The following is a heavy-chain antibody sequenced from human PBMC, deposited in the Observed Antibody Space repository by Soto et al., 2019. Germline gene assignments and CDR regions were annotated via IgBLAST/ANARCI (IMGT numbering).Heavy chain of an antibody. CDR3: VRGAQTPSHPLDS. Sequence: PXVSLRLSCEICGPDFGYSFLIWIRQGPGGGLEWVSALYIGDSAYYADSVKGRFTISRDKTKNTLYLQMGSLRDNDTAVYYCVRGAQTPSHPLDSWAQRTLVTVSS. V-gene: IGHV3-53*01. CDR1: GPDFGYSF. CDR2: LYIGDSA. J-gene: IGHJ5*01.